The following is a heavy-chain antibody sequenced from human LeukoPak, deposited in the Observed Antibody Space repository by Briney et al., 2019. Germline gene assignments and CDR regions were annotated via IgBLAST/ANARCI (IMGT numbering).Heavy chain of an antibody. CDR2: ITASGTDT. CDR3: AKYSSGWVNDY. V-gene: IGHV3-23*01. J-gene: IGHJ4*02. CDR1: GFTVSSNY. Sequence: PGGSLRLSCAASGFTVSSNYMSWVRQAPGKGLQWVSTITASGTDTFYADSVKGRFTISRDNSKNTLSLQMNSLRAEDTALYYCAKYSSGWVNDYWGQGTLVTVSS. D-gene: IGHD6-19*01.